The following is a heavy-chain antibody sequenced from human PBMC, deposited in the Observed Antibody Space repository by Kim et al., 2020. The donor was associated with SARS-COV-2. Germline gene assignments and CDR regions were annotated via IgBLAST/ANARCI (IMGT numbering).Heavy chain of an antibody. CDR3: IRMLVAATQVDY. D-gene: IGHD6-19*01. J-gene: IGHJ4*02. V-gene: IGHV3-73*01. Sequence: AYAASVKGRFTISRDDSNNTAYLQMNSLKAEDTAVYYCIRMLVAATQVDYWGQGTLVTVSS.